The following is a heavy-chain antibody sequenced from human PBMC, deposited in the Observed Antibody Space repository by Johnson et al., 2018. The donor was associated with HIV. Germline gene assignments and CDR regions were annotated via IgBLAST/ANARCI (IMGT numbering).Heavy chain of an antibody. V-gene: IGHV3-9*01. CDR2: IRWNSGSI. D-gene: IGHD5-12*01. J-gene: IGHJ3*02. CDR3: ARDRTYSGYGKIAFDI. Sequence: VQLVESGGGLVQPGRSLRLSCAASGFTFDDYAMHWVRQAPGKGLEWVSGIRWNSGSIGYADSVKGRFTISRDNSKNTLYLQMNSLRAEDTAVYYCARDRTYSGYGKIAFDIWGQGTMVTVSS. CDR1: GFTFDDYA.